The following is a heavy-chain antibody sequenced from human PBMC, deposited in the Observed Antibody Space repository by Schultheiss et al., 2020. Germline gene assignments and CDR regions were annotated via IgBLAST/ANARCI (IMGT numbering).Heavy chain of an antibody. CDR2: INHSGST. CDR1: GGSFSGYY. V-gene: IGHV4-34*01. Sequence: SQTLSLTCAVYGGSFSGYYWSWIRQPPGKGLEWIGEINHSGSTNYNPSLKSRVTISVDTSKNQFSLKLSSVTAADTAVYYCARGRLDIVVVPAAADAFDIWGQGTMVTVSS. J-gene: IGHJ3*02. CDR3: ARGRLDIVVVPAAADAFDI. D-gene: IGHD2-2*01.